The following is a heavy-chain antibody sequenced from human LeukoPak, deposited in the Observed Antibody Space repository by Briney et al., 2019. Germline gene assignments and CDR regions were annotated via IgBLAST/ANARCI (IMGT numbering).Heavy chain of an antibody. CDR3: ARAKGGPDY. CDR1: GFTFSSYS. CDR2: ISSSSSSI. D-gene: IGHD3-16*01. V-gene: IGHV3-21*01. Sequence: GGSLRLSCAASGFTFSSYSMDWVRQVPGKGLEWVSSISSSSSSIYYADSVKGRFAISRDNAKNSLYLQMNSLRAEDTAVYYCARAKGGPDYWGQGTLVTVSS. J-gene: IGHJ4*02.